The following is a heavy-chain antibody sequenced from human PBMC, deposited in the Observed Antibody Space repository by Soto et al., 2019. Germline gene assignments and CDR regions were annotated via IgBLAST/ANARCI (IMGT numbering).Heavy chain of an antibody. J-gene: IGHJ6*02. CDR1: GFTFSIYT. CDR3: ARGHIVVLPAASRAYYCGLDV. D-gene: IGHD2-2*01. Sequence: GSLRLSCAASGFTFSIYTMNWVRQAPGKGLEWVSSISPSSDYIYYADSLKGRFTISRDNTKNSLYLQMNSLGVEDTAVYYCARGHIVVLPAASRAYYCGLDVWGQGTTVTVSS. V-gene: IGHV3-21*01. CDR2: ISPSSDYI.